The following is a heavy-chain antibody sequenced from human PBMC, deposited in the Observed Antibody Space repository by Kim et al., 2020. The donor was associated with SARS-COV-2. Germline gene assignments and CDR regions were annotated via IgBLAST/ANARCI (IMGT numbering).Heavy chain of an antibody. CDR3: ARVRLPDRYFDY. CDR1: GFTFSSYA. Sequence: GGSLRLSCAASGFTFSSYAMHWVRQAPGKGLEWVAVISYDGSNKYYADSVKGRFTISRDNSKNTLYLQMNSLRAEDTAVYYCARVRLPDRYFDYWGQGT. V-gene: IGHV3-30*04. J-gene: IGHJ4*02. CDR2: ISYDGSNK.